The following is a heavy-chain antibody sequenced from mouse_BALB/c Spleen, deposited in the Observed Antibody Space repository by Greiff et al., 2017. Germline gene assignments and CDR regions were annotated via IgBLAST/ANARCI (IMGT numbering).Heavy chain of an antibody. Sequence: VQLVESGPGLVAPSQSLSITCTVSGFSLTSYGVHWVRQPPGKGLEWLGVIWAGGSTNYNSALMSRLSISKDNSKSQVFLKMNSLQTDDTAMYYCARDPSTATYYAMDYWGQGTSVTVSS. CDR3: ARDPSTATYYAMDY. CDR1: GFSLTSYG. J-gene: IGHJ4*01. V-gene: IGHV2-9*02. D-gene: IGHD1-2*01. CDR2: IWAGGST.